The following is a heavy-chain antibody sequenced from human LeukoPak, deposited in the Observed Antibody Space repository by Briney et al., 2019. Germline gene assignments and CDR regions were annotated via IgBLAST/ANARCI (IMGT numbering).Heavy chain of an antibody. CDR1: GFTFSSYS. Sequence: GGSLRLSCAASGFTFSSYSMNWVRQAPGKGLEWVSFISASGSSTHYADPVKGRFTISRDNSNNTLYLQINSLRAEDTAAYYCAKGAQYDFWTGYTLEYFDVWGKGTLVTVSS. J-gene: IGHJ4*02. D-gene: IGHD3-3*01. CDR3: AKGAQYDFWTGYTLEYFDV. CDR2: ISASGSST. V-gene: IGHV3-23*01.